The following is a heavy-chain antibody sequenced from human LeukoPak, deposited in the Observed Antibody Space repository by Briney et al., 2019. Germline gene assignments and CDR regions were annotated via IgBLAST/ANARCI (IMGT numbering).Heavy chain of an antibody. CDR2: IHYSGIT. Sequence: SETLSLTCTVSGGSISTNDYFWSWIRHSPEKGLEWIGYIHYSGITKSNPSLESRLTLSVDTSKNQLSLRLTSVTAADTAVYYCARAPLTTATSDYFDLWGLGTLVTVSS. D-gene: IGHD4-17*01. CDR3: ARAPLTTATSDYFDL. J-gene: IGHJ4*02. CDR1: GGSISTNDYF. V-gene: IGHV4-30-4*01.